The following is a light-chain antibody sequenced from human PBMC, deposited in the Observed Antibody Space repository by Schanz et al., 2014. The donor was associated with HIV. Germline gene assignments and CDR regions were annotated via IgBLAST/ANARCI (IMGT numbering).Light chain of an antibody. Sequence: DIQMTQSPSTLSASIGDRVTITCRASQTIFTWLAWYQQKPGKAPKVLIYEASTLETGVPSRFSGSGSGTEFTLTINSLQPDDFATYYCQQYNSYSTFGPGTKVDIK. CDR1: QTIFTW. J-gene: IGKJ3*01. CDR3: QQYNSYST. CDR2: EAS. V-gene: IGKV1-5*01.